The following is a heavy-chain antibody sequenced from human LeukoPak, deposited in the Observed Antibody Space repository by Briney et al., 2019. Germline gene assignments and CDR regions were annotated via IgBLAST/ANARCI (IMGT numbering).Heavy chain of an antibody. V-gene: IGHV4-38-2*02. CDR2: INHSGST. J-gene: IGHJ4*02. D-gene: IGHD3-10*01. Sequence: SETLSLTCTVSGYSISSGYYWGWIRQPPGKGLEWIGEINHSGSTNYNPSLKSRVTISVDTSKNQFSLKLSSVTAADTAVYYCARRPYGSGNFDYWGQGTLVTVSS. CDR3: ARRPYGSGNFDY. CDR1: GYSISSGYY.